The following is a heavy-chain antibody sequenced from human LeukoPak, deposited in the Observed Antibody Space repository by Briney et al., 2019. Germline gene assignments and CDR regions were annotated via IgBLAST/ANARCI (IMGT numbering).Heavy chain of an antibody. CDR2: IYHSGST. V-gene: IGHV4-38-2*02. CDR3: WGSPPHSSSPFDY. J-gene: IGHJ4*02. Sequence: SETLSLTCTVSGYSISSGYYWGWIRQPPGKGPEWIGSIYHSGSTYYNPSLKSRVTISVDTSKNQFSLKLSSVTAADTAVYYCWGSPPHSSSPFDYWGQGTLVTVSS. CDR1: GYSISSGYY. D-gene: IGHD6-6*01.